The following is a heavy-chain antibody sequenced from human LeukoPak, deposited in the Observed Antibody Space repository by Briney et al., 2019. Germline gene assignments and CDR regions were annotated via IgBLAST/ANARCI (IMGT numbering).Heavy chain of an antibody. J-gene: IGHJ4*02. CDR1: GFTFSTYG. V-gene: IGHV3-30*02. D-gene: IGHD6-6*01. CDR3: ARGVGHQYSSSSELDY. Sequence: GGSLRLSCVASGFTFSTYGMNWVRQTPGKGLEWITFIRYDGSNQYYADSVKGRFTISRDNSKNTLYLQMNSLRAEDTAVYYCARGVGHQYSSSSELDYWGQGTLVTVSS. CDR2: IRYDGSNQ.